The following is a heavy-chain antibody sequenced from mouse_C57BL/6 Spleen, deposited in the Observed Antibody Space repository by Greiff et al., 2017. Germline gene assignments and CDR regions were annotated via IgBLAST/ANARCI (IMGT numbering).Heavy chain of an antibody. V-gene: IGHV1-5*01. CDR2: LYPGNSDT. CDR3: TRDSNWASMDY. Sequence: EVQLQQSGTVLARPGASVKMSCKTSGYTFTSYWMHWVKQRPGQGLEWIGALYPGNSDTSYNQKFKGKAKRTAVTSASTAYMELSSLTNEDSAVYDCTRDSNWASMDYWGQGTSVTVSS. J-gene: IGHJ4*01. CDR1: GYTFTSYW. D-gene: IGHD4-1*01.